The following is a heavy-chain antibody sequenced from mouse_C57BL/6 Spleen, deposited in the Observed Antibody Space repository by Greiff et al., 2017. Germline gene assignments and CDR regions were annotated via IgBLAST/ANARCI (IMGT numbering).Heavy chain of an antibody. D-gene: IGHD2-4*01. J-gene: IGHJ2*01. CDR3: ARDYHYLDY. CDR2: IYPSDSET. V-gene: IGHV1-61*01. Sequence: QVQLQQPGAELVRPGSSVKLSCKASGYTFTSYWMDWVKQRPGQGLEWIGNIYPSDSETHYNQKFKDKATLTVDKSSSTAYMQLSSLPSEDSAVYYCARDYHYLDYWGQGTTLTVSS. CDR1: GYTFTSYW.